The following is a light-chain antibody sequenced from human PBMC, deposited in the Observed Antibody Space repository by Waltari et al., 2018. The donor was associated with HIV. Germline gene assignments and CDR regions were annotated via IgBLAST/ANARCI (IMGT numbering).Light chain of an antibody. CDR1: SSTIENDN. Sequence: QSVLTQPPSASGTPGQRVTISCSGSSSTIENDNVYWYQQLTGAAPRLLIYKDTRRPSGVPDRFTGSKSGTSASLAISGLRSEDEADYYCVGWDSRLSGYVFGSGTKVTVL. J-gene: IGLJ1*01. CDR2: KDT. CDR3: VGWDSRLSGYV. V-gene: IGLV1-47*01.